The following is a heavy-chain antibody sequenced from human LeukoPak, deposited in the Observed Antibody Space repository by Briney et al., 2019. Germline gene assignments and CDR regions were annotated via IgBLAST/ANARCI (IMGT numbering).Heavy chain of an antibody. CDR1: GYTFTGYY. CDR3: ARDYYGSGSYYIIGLYYYYYGMDV. J-gene: IGHJ6*02. D-gene: IGHD3-10*01. CDR2: INPNSGGT. V-gene: IGHV1-2*02. Sequence: ASVEVSCKASGYTFTGYYMHWVRQAPGQGLEWMGWINPNSGGTNYAQKFQGRVTMTRDTSISTAYMELSRLRSDDTAVYYCARDYYGSGSYYIIGLYYYYYGMDVWGQGTTVTVSS.